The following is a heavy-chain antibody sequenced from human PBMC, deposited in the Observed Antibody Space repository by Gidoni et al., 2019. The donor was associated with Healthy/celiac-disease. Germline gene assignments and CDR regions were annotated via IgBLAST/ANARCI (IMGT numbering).Heavy chain of an antibody. D-gene: IGHD2-15*01. CDR3: ARAQWVVVAATGEYFDL. CDR1: GGSISSYY. V-gene: IGHV4-4*07. CDR2: NYTSGST. Sequence: QLQLQESGPGLVKPSETLSLTCTASGGSISSYYWSWIRQPAGKGLEWIGRNYTSGSTNYNPSLKSRVTMSVDTSKNQCSLKLSSVTAADTAVYYCARAQWVVVAATGEYFDLWGRGTLVTVSS. J-gene: IGHJ2*01.